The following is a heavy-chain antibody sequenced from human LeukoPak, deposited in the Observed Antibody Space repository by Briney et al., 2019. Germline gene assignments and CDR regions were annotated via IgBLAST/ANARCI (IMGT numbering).Heavy chain of an antibody. J-gene: IGHJ4*02. CDR1: GFTVSSNY. CDR3: ARVSRGPHPYYYDSSGYMDY. V-gene: IGHV3-53*01. Sequence: GSLRLSCAASGFTVSSNYMSWVRQAPGKGLEWVSVIYSGGSTYYADSVKGRFTISRDNSKNTLYLQMNSLRAEDTAVYYCARVSRGPHPYYYDSSGYMDYRGQGTLVTVSS. D-gene: IGHD3-22*01. CDR2: IYSGGST.